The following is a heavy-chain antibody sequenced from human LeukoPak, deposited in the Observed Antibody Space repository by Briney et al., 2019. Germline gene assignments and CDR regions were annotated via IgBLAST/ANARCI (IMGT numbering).Heavy chain of an antibody. CDR1: GYSFSGHF. V-gene: IGHV1-2*02. D-gene: IGHD3-10*01. CDR2: INPHSGGT. Sequence: ASVKVSCKASGYSFSGHFMHWVRQAPGQGPEWMGWINPHSGGTNYAQKFQDRVTMTRDTSISTAYMELSSLKASDTAMYYCARPRGLMVRGAFDIWGQGTMVTVSS. CDR3: ARPRGLMVRGAFDI. J-gene: IGHJ3*02.